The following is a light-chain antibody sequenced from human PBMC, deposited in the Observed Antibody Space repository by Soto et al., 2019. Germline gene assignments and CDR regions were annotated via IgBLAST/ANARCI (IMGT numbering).Light chain of an antibody. CDR3: QQYDSFSGWT. V-gene: IGKV1-9*01. CDR1: QGISSY. CDR2: AAS. J-gene: IGKJ1*01. Sequence: KLSLSPSAVSATIEDRVTITCRASQGISSYLGWYQQKPGKAPNLLIYAASTLQSGVPSRFSGGGSGTDFTLTISSLQPDDSATYYCQQYDSFSGWTFG.